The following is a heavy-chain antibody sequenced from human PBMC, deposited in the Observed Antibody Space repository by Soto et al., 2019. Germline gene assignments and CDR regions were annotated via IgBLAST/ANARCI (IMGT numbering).Heavy chain of an antibody. V-gene: IGHV4-30-4*01. CDR2: IYYSGST. J-gene: IGHJ3*01. CDR1: GGSISSGDQY. CDR3: ASDPYDGHAFDV. Sequence: QVQLQESGPGLVKPSQTLSLTCTVSGGSISSGDQYWSWIRQPPGKGLEWIGDIYYSGSTYYNPSPKSRVTISVDTSKTQFSLKLSSVTAADTAVYYCASDPYDGHAFDVWGQGTMVTVSS. D-gene: IGHD3-3*01.